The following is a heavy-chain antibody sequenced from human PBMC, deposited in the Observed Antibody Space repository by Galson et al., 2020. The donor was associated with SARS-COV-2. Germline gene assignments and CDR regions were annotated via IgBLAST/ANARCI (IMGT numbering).Heavy chain of an antibody. Sequence: GESLKISCAASGFTFSDHFIDWVRQAPGKGLEWIGRVRNKANTYSTDYAASVRGRFALSRDDSKNSLYLQLDSLKTEDTAVYYCARDNTVDGIDSWGQGTLVTVSS. CDR1: GFTFSDHF. CDR2: VRNKANTYST. V-gene: IGHV3-72*01. J-gene: IGHJ4*02. D-gene: IGHD1-20*01. CDR3: ARDNTVDGIDS.